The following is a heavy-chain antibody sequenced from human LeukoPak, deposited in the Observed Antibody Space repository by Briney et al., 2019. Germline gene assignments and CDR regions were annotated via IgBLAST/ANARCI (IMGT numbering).Heavy chain of an antibody. Sequence: SETLSLTCAVYGESFSDYYWSWIRQPPGKGLEWIGEIHHSGSTNFNPSLKSRVTISVDTSKNQFSLKLTSVTAADTAVYHRARRRPQYVPAAGGYLDYWGQGALVAVSS. CDR2: IHHSGST. CDR1: GESFSDYY. J-gene: IGHJ4*02. CDR3: ARRRPQYVPAAGGYLDY. D-gene: IGHD2-2*01. V-gene: IGHV4-34*01.